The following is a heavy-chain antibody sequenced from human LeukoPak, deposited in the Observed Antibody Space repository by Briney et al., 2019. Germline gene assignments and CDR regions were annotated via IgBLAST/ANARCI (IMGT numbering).Heavy chain of an antibody. D-gene: IGHD6-19*01. V-gene: IGHV3-7*01. CDR2: IGEDGSEK. Sequence: HTGGSLRLSCAASGFTFSSYWMTWVRQAPGKGLEWVANIGEDGSEKYYVDSVKGRFTISRDNAKNSLYLQVNSLRAEDTAVYYCARDTANEEWLVFDYWGQGTLVTVSS. CDR3: ARDTANEEWLVFDY. J-gene: IGHJ4*02. CDR1: GFTFSSYW.